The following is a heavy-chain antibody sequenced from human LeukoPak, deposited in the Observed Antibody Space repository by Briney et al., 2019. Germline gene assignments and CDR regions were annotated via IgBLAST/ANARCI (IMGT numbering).Heavy chain of an antibody. CDR1: GFTFSNYW. CDR3: ARDSLYYGTDV. J-gene: IGHJ6*02. Sequence: GGSLRLSCAASGFTFSNYWMSWVRQAPGKGLEWVANIKQDGSEKYYVDSVKGRFTISRDNAKNSLYLQMNSLRAGDTAVYYCARDSLYYGTDVWGQGTTVTVSS. V-gene: IGHV3-7*01. CDR2: IKQDGSEK.